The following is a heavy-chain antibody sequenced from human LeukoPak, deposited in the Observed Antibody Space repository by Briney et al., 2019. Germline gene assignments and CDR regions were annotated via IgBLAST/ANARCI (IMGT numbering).Heavy chain of an antibody. CDR2: ISYDGSNK. CDR3: AKDRYCSSTSCYMNEGLSGDY. V-gene: IGHV3-30*18. J-gene: IGHJ4*02. Sequence: GSLRLSCAASGFTFSSYGMHWVRQAPGKGLEWVAVISYDGSNKYYADSVKGRFTISRDNSKNTLYLQMNSLRAEDTAVYYCAKDRYCSSTSCYMNEGLSGDYWGQGTLVTVSS. D-gene: IGHD2-2*02. CDR1: GFTFSSYG.